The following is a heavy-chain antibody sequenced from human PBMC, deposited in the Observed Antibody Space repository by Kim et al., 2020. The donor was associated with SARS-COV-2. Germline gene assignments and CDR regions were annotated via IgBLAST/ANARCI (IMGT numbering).Heavy chain of an antibody. J-gene: IGHJ4*02. Sequence: NYNPSRKSRVTISVDTSKNQFSLKLSSVTAADTAVYYCARGSFWSGLNDYWGQGTLVTVSS. D-gene: IGHD3-3*01. V-gene: IGHV4-34*01. CDR3: ARGSFWSGLNDY.